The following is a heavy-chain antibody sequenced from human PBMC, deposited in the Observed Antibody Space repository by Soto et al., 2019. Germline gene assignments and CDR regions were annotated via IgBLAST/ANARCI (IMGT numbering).Heavy chain of an antibody. CDR3: ARFSARFGWPGDAFDI. J-gene: IGHJ3*02. D-gene: IGHD3-10*01. CDR1: GGSISSSSYY. V-gene: IGHV4-39*01. CDR2: IYYSGST. Sequence: QLQLQESGPGLVKPSETLSLTCTVSGGSISSSSYYWGWIRQPPGKGLEWIGSIYYSGSTYYNPSLKSRVTIAVDTSKNQFSLKLSSVTAAETAVYYCARFSARFGWPGDAFDIWGQGTMVTVSS.